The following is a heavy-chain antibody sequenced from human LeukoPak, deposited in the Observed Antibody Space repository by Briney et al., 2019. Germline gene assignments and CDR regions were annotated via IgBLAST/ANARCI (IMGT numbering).Heavy chain of an antibody. CDR3: AKDRVGDAPSGNLPWYFDY. Sequence: GGSLRLSCAASGFTFSSYWMSWVRQAPGKGLEWVANIKQDGSEKYYVDSVKGRFTISRDNSKNSLYLQMNSLRAEDTALYYCAKDRVGDAPSGNLPWYFDYWGQGTLVTVSS. CDR1: GFTFSSYW. J-gene: IGHJ4*02. CDR2: IKQDGSEK. D-gene: IGHD4-23*01. V-gene: IGHV3-7*03.